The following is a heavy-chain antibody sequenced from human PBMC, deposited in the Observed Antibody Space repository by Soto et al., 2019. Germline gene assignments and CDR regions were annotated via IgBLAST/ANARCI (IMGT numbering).Heavy chain of an antibody. Sequence: PGGSLLVSCVSSGFTFSIHAMCWVGQGPGKGLEWVAVVSIGGSTHYADSVRGRFTISRDNSKNTLSLQMNSLTAEDTAVYFCAKRRGAGGHFDYWGQGAMVTVSS. D-gene: IGHD2-15*01. CDR2: VSIGGST. CDR1: GFTFSIHA. J-gene: IGHJ4*02. V-gene: IGHV3-23*01. CDR3: AKRRGAGGHFDY.